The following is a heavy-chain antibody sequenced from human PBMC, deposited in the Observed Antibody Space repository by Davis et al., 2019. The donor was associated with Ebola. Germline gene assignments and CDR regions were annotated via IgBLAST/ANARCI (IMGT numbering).Heavy chain of an antibody. Sequence: GESLKISCAASGITFSRYSMNWVRQAPGMGLEWVAFISSGSFTIHYADSVKGRFTISRDNAKNSLFLQMNSLRDEDTAVYYCARWSILGQWGQGTLVTVSS. CDR3: ARWSILGQ. D-gene: IGHD3-3*01. CDR2: ISSGSFTI. CDR1: GITFSRYS. J-gene: IGHJ4*02. V-gene: IGHV3-48*02.